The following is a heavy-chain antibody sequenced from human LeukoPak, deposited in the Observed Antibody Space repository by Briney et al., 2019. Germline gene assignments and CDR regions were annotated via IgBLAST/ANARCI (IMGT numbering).Heavy chain of an antibody. D-gene: IGHD4-17*01. J-gene: IGHJ4*02. V-gene: IGHV1-2*02. CDR2: INPNSGGI. Sequence: ASVKVSCKASGYTFTGYYMHWVRQAPGQGLEWMGWINPNSGGINYAQKFQGRVTMTRDTSISTAYMELSRLRSDDTAVYYCARVSTTVTTIDYWGQGTLVTVSS. CDR3: ARVSTTVTTIDY. CDR1: GYTFTGYY.